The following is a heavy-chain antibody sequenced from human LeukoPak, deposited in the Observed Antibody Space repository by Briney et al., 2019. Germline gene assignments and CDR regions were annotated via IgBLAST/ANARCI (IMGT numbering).Heavy chain of an antibody. CDR2: ISGSGTNT. J-gene: IGHJ4*02. D-gene: IGHD2-8*02. V-gene: IGHV3-23*01. Sequence: GGSLRLSCAASGFTFRSYAMNWVRQAPGKGLEWVSVISGSGTNTYYADSAKGRFTISRDNSKNTLFLQMHSLRAEDTAIYYCATYRQVLLPFESWGQGTLVTVSS. CDR1: GFTFRSYA. CDR3: ATYRQVLLPFES.